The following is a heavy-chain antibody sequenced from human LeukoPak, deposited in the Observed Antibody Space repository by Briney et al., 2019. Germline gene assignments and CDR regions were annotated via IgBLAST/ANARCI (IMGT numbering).Heavy chain of an antibody. CDR2: IKQDGSEK. CDR1: GFTLSNYC. V-gene: IGHV3-7*05. Sequence: GGSLRLSCATSGFTLSNYCMSWVRQAPGKGLELVANIKQDGSEKYYVDSVKGRFTVSRDNAKNSLYLQMNSLRAEDTAVYFCARDSSPGYYDCVGGCYPRYWGQGTLVTVSS. J-gene: IGHJ4*02. CDR3: ARDSSPGYYDCVGGCYPRY. D-gene: IGHD3-16*02.